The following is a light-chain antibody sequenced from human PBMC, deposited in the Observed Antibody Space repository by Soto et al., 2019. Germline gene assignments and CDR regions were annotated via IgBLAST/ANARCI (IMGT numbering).Light chain of an antibody. V-gene: IGLV1-51*01. CDR1: SSNVGHES. J-gene: IGLJ3*02. Sequence: QSVLTQPPSVSAAPGQTVTISCSGSSSNVGHESVSWYQSLPGTAPKLLIYDNYKRPSGIPDRFSGSKSGTSATLGITGLQTGDEADYYFGTWDSTLNVWVFGGGTKLTVL. CDR3: GTWDSTLNVWV. CDR2: DNY.